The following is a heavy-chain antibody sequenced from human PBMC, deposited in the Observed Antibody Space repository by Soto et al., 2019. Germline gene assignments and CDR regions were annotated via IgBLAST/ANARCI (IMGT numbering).Heavy chain of an antibody. V-gene: IGHV5-51*01. CDR2: IYPGDSDT. Sequence: PGESLKISCKGSGYSFTSYWIGWVRQMPGRGLEWMGIIYPGDSDTRYSPSFQGQVTISADKSISTAYLQWSSLKASDTAMYYFVRGRLGYCTNGVCSSVDYWGQGTLVTVSS. CDR3: VRGRLGYCTNGVCSSVDY. CDR1: GYSFTSYW. J-gene: IGHJ4*02. D-gene: IGHD2-8*01.